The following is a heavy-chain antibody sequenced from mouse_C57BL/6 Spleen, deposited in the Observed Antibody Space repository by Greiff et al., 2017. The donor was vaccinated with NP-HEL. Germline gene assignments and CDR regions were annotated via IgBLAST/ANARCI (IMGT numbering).Heavy chain of an antibody. CDR1: GYTFTDYY. CDR2: IYPGSGNT. J-gene: IGHJ2*01. CDR3: AREGNDYEEDY. V-gene: IGHV1-76*01. D-gene: IGHD2-4*01. Sequence: QVQLQQSGAELVRPGASVKLSCKASGYTFTDYYINWVKQRPGQGLEWIARIYPGSGNTYYNEKFKGKATLTAEKSSSTAYMQLSSLTSEDSAVYFCAREGNDYEEDYWGQGTTLTVSS.